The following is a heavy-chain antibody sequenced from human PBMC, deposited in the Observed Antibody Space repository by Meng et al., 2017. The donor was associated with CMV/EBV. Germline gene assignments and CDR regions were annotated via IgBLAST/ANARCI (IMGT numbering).Heavy chain of an antibody. D-gene: IGHD3-3*01. J-gene: IGHJ6*02. CDR1: GGSFSGYY. Sequence: SETLSLTCAVYGGSFSGYYWSWIRQPPGKGLEWIGEINHSGSTNYNPSLKSRVTISVDTSKNQFSLKLSSVTAADTAVYYCARGESSWSGYYLYYGMDVWGQGTTVTVSS. CDR3: ARGESSWSGYYLYYGMDV. V-gene: IGHV4-34*01. CDR2: INHSGST.